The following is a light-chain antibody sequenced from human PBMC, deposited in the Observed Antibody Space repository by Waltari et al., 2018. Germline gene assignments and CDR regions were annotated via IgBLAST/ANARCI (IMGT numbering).Light chain of an antibody. J-gene: IGLJ2*01. CDR2: TDN. CDR1: SSNIGVNT. Sequence: QSVLTQPPSASGTPGQTVTISCSGSSSNIGVNTVNWYQQLPGTAPKLLIYTDNLRPSGVPVRFSGAKSGTSASLAISGLQSEDEADYHCQTWDDSLNGVVFGGGTKLTVL. V-gene: IGLV1-44*01. CDR3: QTWDDSLNGVV.